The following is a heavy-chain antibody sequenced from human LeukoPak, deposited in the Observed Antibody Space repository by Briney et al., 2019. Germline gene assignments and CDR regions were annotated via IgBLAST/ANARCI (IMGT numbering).Heavy chain of an antibody. CDR2: ISGSGGST. CDR3: ARSRYCGGDCYPTGDAFDI. J-gene: IGHJ3*02. CDR1: GFTFSSYA. V-gene: IGHV3-23*01. D-gene: IGHD2-21*02. Sequence: GGSLRLSCAASGFTFSSYAMSWVRQAPGKGLEWVSAISGSGGSTYYADSVKGRFTISRDNSKNTLYLQMNSLRAEDTAVYYCARSRYCGGDCYPTGDAFDIWGQGTMVTVSS.